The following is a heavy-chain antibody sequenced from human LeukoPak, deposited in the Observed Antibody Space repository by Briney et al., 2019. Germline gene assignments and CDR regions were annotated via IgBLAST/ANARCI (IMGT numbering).Heavy chain of an antibody. CDR3: ARQDYGSGIPFGMDV. CDR1: GGSISSSSYY. D-gene: IGHD3-10*01. J-gene: IGHJ6*02. CDR2: IYYSGST. V-gene: IGHV4-39*01. Sequence: SETLSLTCTVSGGSISSSSYYWGWIRQPPGKGLEWIGSIYYSGSTYYNPSLKSRVTISVDTSKNQFSLKLSSATAADTAVYYCARQDYGSGIPFGMDVWGQGTTVTVSS.